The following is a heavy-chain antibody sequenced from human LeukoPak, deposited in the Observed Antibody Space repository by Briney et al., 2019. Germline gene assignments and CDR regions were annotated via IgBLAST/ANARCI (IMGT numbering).Heavy chain of an antibody. J-gene: IGHJ4*02. CDR3: AKDHGSGSASNY. D-gene: IGHD3-10*01. Sequence: GGSPRLSCAASGFTFSSYAMSWVRQAPGKGLEWVSAISGSGGSTYYADPVKGRFTISRDNSKNTLYLQMNSLRAEDTAVYYCAKDHGSGSASNYWGQGTLVTVSS. CDR2: ISGSGGST. CDR1: GFTFSSYA. V-gene: IGHV3-23*01.